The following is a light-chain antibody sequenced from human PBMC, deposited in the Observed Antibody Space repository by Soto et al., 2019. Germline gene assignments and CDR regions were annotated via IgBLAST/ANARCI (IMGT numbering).Light chain of an antibody. CDR1: QSIGKH. V-gene: IGKV1-39*01. J-gene: IGKJ5*01. CDR2: AAS. CDR3: QQSDSTLT. Sequence: DIQMTQSPSSLSASVGDRVTITCRSSQSIGKHLNWYQQKPGKAPKFLIYAASNLQSGVPSRFSGSGSGTDFTLTVNSLQPEDFATYYCQQSDSTLTFGQGTRLEIK.